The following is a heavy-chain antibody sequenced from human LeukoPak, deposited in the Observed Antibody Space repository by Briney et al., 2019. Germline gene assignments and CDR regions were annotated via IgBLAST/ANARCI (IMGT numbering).Heavy chain of an antibody. J-gene: IGHJ4*02. Sequence: GGSLRLSCAASGFTFSDYYMSWIRQAPGKGLEWVSYISSSSSYTNYADSVKGRFTISRGNAKNSLYLQMNSLRAEDTAVYYCARSYYDILTGYYPGGSVDYWGQGTLVTVSS. CDR3: ARSYYDILTGYYPGGSVDY. V-gene: IGHV3-11*03. CDR1: GFTFSDYY. D-gene: IGHD3-9*01. CDR2: ISSSSSYT.